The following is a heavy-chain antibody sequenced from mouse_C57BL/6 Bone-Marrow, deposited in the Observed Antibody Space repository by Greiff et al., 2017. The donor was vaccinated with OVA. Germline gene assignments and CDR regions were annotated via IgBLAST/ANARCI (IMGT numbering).Heavy chain of an antibody. J-gene: IGHJ3*01. CDR1: GYTFTSYW. D-gene: IGHD3-2*02. V-gene: IGHV1-69*01. CDR2: IDPSDSYT. Sequence: QVQLQQPGAELVMPGASVKLSCKASGYTFTSYWMHWVKQRPGQGLEWIGEIDPSDSYTNYNQKFKGKSTLTVDKSSSTAYMQLSSLTSEDSEVYYCARWGLRLPFAYWGQGTLVTVSA. CDR3: ARWGLRLPFAY.